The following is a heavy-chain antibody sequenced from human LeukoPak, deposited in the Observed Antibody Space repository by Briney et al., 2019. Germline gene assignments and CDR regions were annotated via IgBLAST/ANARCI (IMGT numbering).Heavy chain of an antibody. J-gene: IGHJ4*02. V-gene: IGHV3-74*01. CDR2: INSDGSNT. CDR3: ARATAAPSFDY. Sequence: GGSQRLSCAASGFTFSSYWMHWVRQAPGKGLVWVSRINSDGSNTNYADSVKGRFTISRDNAKNTLYLQMNSLRAEDTAVYYCARATAAPSFDYWGQGTLVTVSS. D-gene: IGHD6-13*01. CDR1: GFTFSSYW.